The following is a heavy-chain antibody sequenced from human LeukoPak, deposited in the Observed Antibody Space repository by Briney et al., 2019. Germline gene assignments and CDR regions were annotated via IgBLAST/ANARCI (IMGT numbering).Heavy chain of an antibody. Sequence: SETLSLTCTVSGGSISSYYWSWIRQPPGKGPGGIGYIYYSGSTNYNPSLKSRVTISVDTSKNQFSLKLSSVTAADTAVYYCARLATTVTTNWYFDLWGRGTLVTVSS. V-gene: IGHV4-59*08. D-gene: IGHD4-17*01. CDR3: ARLATTVTTNWYFDL. J-gene: IGHJ2*01. CDR2: IYYSGST. CDR1: GGSISSYY.